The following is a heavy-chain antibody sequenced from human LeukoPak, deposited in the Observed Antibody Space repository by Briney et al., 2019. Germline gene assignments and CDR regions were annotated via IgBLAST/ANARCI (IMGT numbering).Heavy chain of an antibody. D-gene: IGHD6-6*01. J-gene: IGHJ4*02. Sequence: SETLSLTCSVSGGSTSSSYYWAWIRQSPEKGLEWIGSVYSRGTTYYNPSLESRVTISVDTSNNHFSLKLRSVTAADTAVYYCARETARGPAHSWGQGTLVTVSP. CDR1: GGSTSSSYY. V-gene: IGHV4-39*07. CDR3: ARETARGPAHS. CDR2: VYSRGTT.